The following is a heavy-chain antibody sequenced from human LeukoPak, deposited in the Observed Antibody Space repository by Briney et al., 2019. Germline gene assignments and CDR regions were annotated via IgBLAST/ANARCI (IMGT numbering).Heavy chain of an antibody. V-gene: IGHV4-38-2*02. Sequence: SETLSLTCTVSGYSITTGYYWGWIRQPPGKGLEWIGSIYTTGSTFYNPSLKSRVTISVDTSKNQSSLRLSSVTAADTAVYYCARSFTDNFFFENWGQGTLVTVSS. CDR2: IYTTGST. CDR3: ARSFTDNFFFEN. CDR1: GYSITTGYY. J-gene: IGHJ4*02. D-gene: IGHD1-1*01.